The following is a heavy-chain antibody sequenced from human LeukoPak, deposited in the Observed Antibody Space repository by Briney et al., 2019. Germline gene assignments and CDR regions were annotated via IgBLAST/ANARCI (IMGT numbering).Heavy chain of an antibody. J-gene: IGHJ4*02. CDR1: GYTFTGYY. CDR3: ARVVGGSWYGGRYYFDY. Sequence: ASVKVSCKASGYTFTGYYMHWVRQAPGQGLEWMGWINPNSGGTNYAQKFQGRVTMTRDTSISTAYMELSRLRSDDTAVYYCARVVGGSWYGGRYYFDYWGQGTLVTVSS. V-gene: IGHV1-2*02. CDR2: INPNSGGT. D-gene: IGHD6-13*01.